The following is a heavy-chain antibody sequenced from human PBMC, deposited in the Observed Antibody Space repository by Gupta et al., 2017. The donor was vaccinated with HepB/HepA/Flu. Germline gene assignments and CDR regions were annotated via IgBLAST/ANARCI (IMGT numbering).Heavy chain of an antibody. D-gene: IGHD2-15*01. CDR3: ARRRLSIAATGGDNWFDP. J-gene: IGHJ5*02. CDR2: IQCDEPNA. Sequence: QVRLVESRGGAFQPGRSLRLSCAASRFSFCHSPIHWVRQPPDKRLAWVETIQCDEPNAKYADCVKGRVTISRDNSKSTLYLQMNSIRAEDTALYYCARRRLSIAATGGDNWFDPWGQGTLVTVSS. V-gene: IGHV3-30-3*01. CDR1: RFSFCHSP.